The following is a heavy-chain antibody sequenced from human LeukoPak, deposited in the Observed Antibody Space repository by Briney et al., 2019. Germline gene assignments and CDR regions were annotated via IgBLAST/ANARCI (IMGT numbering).Heavy chain of an antibody. D-gene: IGHD3-10*01. V-gene: IGHV3-21*01. CDR3: ARGADYYGSGSYDF. J-gene: IGHJ4*02. CDR2: ISSSSSYI. CDR1: GFTFSSYS. Sequence: GGSLRLSCAASGFTFSSYSMNWVRQAPGKGLEWVSSISSSSSYIYYADSVKGRFTISRDNSKNSLYLQMNSLRAEDTAVYYCARGADYYGSGSYDFWGQGTLVTVSS.